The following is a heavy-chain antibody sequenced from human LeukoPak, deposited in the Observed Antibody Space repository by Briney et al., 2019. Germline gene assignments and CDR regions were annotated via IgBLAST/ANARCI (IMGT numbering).Heavy chain of an antibody. D-gene: IGHD4-17*01. CDR1: GYTFTGYY. Sequence: GASVKVSCKASGYTFTGYYMHWVRQAPGQGLEWMGWINPNSGGTNYAQKFQGRVTMTRDNSKNTLYLQMNSLRAEDTAVYYCAKDKGVVPTVTTADYWGQGTLVTVSS. V-gene: IGHV1-2*02. J-gene: IGHJ4*02. CDR2: INPNSGGT. CDR3: AKDKGVVPTVTTADY.